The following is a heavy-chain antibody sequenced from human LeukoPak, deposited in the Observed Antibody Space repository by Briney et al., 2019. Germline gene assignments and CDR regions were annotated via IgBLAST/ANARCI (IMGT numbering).Heavy chain of an antibody. CDR2: IYPGDSDT. CDR1: GYSFTSYW. CDR3: ARGRAVAGPAPDFDY. V-gene: IGHV5-51*01. Sequence: GESLKISCKGSGYSFTSYWIGWVRQMPGKGLEWMGIIYPGDSDTRYSPSFQGQVTISADKSISTAYLQWSSLKASDTAMYDCARGRAVAGPAPDFDYWGQGTLVTVSS. D-gene: IGHD6-19*01. J-gene: IGHJ4*02.